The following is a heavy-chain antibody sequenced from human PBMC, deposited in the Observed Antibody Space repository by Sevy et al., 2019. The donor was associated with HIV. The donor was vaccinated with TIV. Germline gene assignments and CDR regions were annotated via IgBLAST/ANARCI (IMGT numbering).Heavy chain of an antibody. CDR1: GFTFSSYW. J-gene: IGHJ6*02. CDR3: ARDYPNNYYDSSGTNYYYGMDV. V-gene: IGHV3-7*01. Sequence: GGSLRLSCAASGFTFSSYWMSWVRQAPGKGLEWVANIKQDGSEKYYVDSMKGRFTISRDNAKNSLYLQMNSLRAEDTAVYYCARDYPNNYYDSSGTNYYYGMDVWGQGTTVTVSS. D-gene: IGHD3-22*01. CDR2: IKQDGSEK.